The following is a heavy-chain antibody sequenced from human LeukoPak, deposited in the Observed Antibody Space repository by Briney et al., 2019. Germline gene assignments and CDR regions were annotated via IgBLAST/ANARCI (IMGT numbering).Heavy chain of an antibody. V-gene: IGHV3-7*01. CDR3: ARERSYDILTGYYHGDNFDY. D-gene: IGHD3-9*01. CDR2: IKQDGSEK. J-gene: IGHJ4*02. CDR1: GFTFSTYW. Sequence: PGGSLRLSCAASGFTFSTYWMSWVRQAPGKGLEWVGNIKQDGSEKYYVDSVKGRFTISRDNAKNSMYMQMNSLRAEGTAVYYCARERSYDILTGYYHGDNFDYWGQGTLVTVSS.